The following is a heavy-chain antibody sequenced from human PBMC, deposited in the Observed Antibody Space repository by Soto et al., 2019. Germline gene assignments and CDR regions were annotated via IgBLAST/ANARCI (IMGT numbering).Heavy chain of an antibody. CDR1: GYTFTSYD. J-gene: IGHJ4*02. V-gene: IGHV1-8*01. D-gene: IGHD5-18*01. Sequence: QVQLVQSGAEVKKPGASVKVSCKASGYTFTSYDINWVRQATGQGLEWMGWMNPNSGNTGYAQKFQGRVTMTRNTXXNTAYKALRSVRSEDTAVYYCARRAARRHSDGSPYWGPGTLVTVSS. CDR2: MNPNSGNT. CDR3: ARRAARRHSDGSPY.